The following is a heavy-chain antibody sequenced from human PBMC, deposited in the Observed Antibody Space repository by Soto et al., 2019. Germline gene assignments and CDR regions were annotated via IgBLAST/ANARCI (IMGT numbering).Heavy chain of an antibody. D-gene: IGHD3-10*01. V-gene: IGHV4-30-4*01. CDR2: IYYSGST. CDR1: GGSISSGDYY. J-gene: IGHJ4*02. CDR3: AREPTMVRGTTPFDY. Sequence: SETLSLTCTVSGGSISSGDYYWSWIRQPPGKGLEWIGYIYYSGSTYYNPSLKSRVTISVDTSKNQFSLKLSSVTAADTAVYYCAREPTMVRGTTPFDYWGQGTLVPVSS.